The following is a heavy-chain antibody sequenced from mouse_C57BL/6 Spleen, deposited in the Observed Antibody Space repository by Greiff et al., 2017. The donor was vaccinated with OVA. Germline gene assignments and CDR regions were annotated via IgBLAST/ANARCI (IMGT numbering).Heavy chain of an antibody. CDR2: ISYDGSN. CDR1: GYSITSGYY. J-gene: IGHJ4*01. D-gene: IGHD2-3*01. CDR3: ARDGYYPYYAMDY. Sequence: DVQLQESGPGLVKPSQSLSLTCSVTGYSITSGYYWNWIRQFPGNKLEWMGYISYDGSNNYNPSLKNRISITRDTSKHQFFLKLNAVTTEDTATYYCARDGYYPYYAMDYWGQGTSVTVSS. V-gene: IGHV3-6*01.